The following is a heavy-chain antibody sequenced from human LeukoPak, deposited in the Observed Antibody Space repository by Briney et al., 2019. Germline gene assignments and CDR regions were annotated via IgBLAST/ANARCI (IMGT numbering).Heavy chain of an antibody. Sequence: PGGSLRLSCAASGFTFTNYVMRWARQAPEKGLECVSVISGSGSRANYTDSVKGRFTISRDNSKSTLFLQMNSLRAEDTAVYYCAKDEGGGSSPNYFDYGAQGTLVTVSS. J-gene: IGHJ4*02. CDR3: AKDEGGGSSPNYFDY. D-gene: IGHD1-26*01. CDR1: GFTFTNYV. V-gene: IGHV3-23*01. CDR2: ISGSGSRA.